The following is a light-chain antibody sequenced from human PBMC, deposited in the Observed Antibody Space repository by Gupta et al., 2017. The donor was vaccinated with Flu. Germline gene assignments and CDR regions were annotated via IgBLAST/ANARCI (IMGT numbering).Light chain of an antibody. CDR2: AAS. CDR1: QSISSY. CDR3: QQSYSTPPNT. V-gene: IGKV1-39*01. Sequence: DIQMTQSPSSLSASVGDRVTITCRASQSISSYLNWYQQKPGKAPNLLIYAASNLQSGVPSRFSGSGSGTDFSLTISSLQPEDFATYYCQQSYSTPPNTFGGGTKVEIK. J-gene: IGKJ4*01.